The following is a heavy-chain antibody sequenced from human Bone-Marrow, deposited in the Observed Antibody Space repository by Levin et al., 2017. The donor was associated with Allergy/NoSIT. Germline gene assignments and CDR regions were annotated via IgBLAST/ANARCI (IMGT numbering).Heavy chain of an antibody. J-gene: IGHJ2*01. Sequence: KSSETLSLTCAVYGRSFSSHYWSWIRQPPGKGLEWIGEITRGGDTNYNPSLKSRVTISVDTSKNQFSLKLNSVTAADTAVYYFATMDQNGDNKWYFDLWGRGTLVTVSS. CDR2: ITRGGDT. CDR1: GRSFSSHY. CDR3: ATMDQNGDNKWYFDL. D-gene: IGHD3-10*01. V-gene: IGHV4-34*01.